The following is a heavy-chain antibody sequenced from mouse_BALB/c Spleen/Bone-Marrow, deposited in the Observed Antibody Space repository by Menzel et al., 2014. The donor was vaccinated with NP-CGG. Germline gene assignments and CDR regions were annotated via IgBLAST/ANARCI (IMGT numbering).Heavy chain of an antibody. CDR1: GYTFSNYW. Sequence: QVTLKECGAELMKPGASVKISCKATGYTFSNYWIEWIKQRPGHGLEWIGEILPGSGSSNYNEKLKGKATFTADTSSNTAYMQLSSLTSEDSAVYYCARTADGYYYAMDYWGQGTSATVSS. CDR3: ARTADGYYYAMDY. CDR2: ILPGSGSS. V-gene: IGHV1-9*01. D-gene: IGHD2-3*01. J-gene: IGHJ4*01.